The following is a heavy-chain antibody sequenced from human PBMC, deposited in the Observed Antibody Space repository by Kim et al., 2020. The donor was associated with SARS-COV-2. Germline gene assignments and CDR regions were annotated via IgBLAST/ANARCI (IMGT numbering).Heavy chain of an antibody. D-gene: IGHD6-19*01. CDR2: INAGNGNT. J-gene: IGHJ6*02. V-gene: IGHV1-3*01. CDR3: ATPPGIVAVAGDYYGMDV. CDR1: GYTFTSYA. Sequence: ASVKVSCKASGYTFTSYAMHWVRQAPGQRLEWMGWINAGNGNTKYSQKFQGRVTITRDTSASTAYMELSSLRSEDTAVYYCATPPGIVAVAGDYYGMDVWGQGTTVTVSS.